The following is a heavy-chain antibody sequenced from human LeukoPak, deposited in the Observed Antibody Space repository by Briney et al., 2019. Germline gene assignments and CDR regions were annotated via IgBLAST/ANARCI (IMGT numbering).Heavy chain of an antibody. CDR1: GGSISSSSYY. J-gene: IGHJ4*02. CDR3: ARHRNYYDSSGYPDFDC. V-gene: IGHV4-39*01. CDR2: MYYSGST. Sequence: PSETLSLTCTVSGGSISSSSYYWGWIRQPPGKGLEWIGSMYYSGSTYYNPSLKSRVIMSVDTSKNQFSLKLRSVTAADTAVYYCARHRNYYDSSGYPDFDCWGQGTPVTVSS. D-gene: IGHD3-22*01.